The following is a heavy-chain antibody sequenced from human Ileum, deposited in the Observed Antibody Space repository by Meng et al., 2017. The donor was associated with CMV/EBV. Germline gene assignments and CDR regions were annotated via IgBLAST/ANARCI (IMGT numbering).Heavy chain of an antibody. D-gene: IGHD7-27*01. CDR1: GGSMSSYY. CDR3: AREGPTDWGRALDY. CDR2: IYTSGSS. V-gene: IGHV4-4*07. J-gene: IGHJ4*02. Sequence: QWEPQESGPGRVKPSETLSLPCTVSGGSMSSYYWSWIRQPAGKGLEWIGRIYTSGSSNYNSSLKSRATMSVDTSKNQFSMKLNSVTAADTAVYYCAREGPTDWGRALDYWGQGTLVTVSS.